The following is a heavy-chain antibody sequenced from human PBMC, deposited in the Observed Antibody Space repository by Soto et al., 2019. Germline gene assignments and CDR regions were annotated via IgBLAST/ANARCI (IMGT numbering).Heavy chain of an antibody. CDR3: AKGGAFTRMYCSSTSCYLDYYYGMDV. CDR2: ISGSGGST. Sequence: PGGSLRLSCAASGFTFSSYAMSWVRQAPGKGLEWVSAISGSGGSTYYADSVKGRFTISRDNSKNTLYLQMNSLRAEDTAVYYCAKGGAFTRMYCSSTSCYLDYYYGMDVWGQGTTVTVSS. V-gene: IGHV3-23*01. D-gene: IGHD2-2*01. J-gene: IGHJ6*02. CDR1: GFTFSSYA.